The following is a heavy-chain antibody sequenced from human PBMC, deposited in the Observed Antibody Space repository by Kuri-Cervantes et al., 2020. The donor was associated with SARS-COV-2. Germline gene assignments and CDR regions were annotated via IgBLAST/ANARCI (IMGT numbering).Heavy chain of an antibody. D-gene: IGHD4-17*01. Sequence: GSLRLSCAVSGYSISSGYYWGWIRQPPGKGLEWIGYIYYSGSTNYNPSLKSRVTISVDTSKNQFSLKLSSVTAADTAVYYCARDRRGVTTGQYYYYYYYMDVWGKGTTVTVSS. J-gene: IGHJ6*03. V-gene: IGHV4-61*01. CDR1: GYSISSGYY. CDR2: IYYSGST. CDR3: ARDRRGVTTGQYYYYYYYMDV.